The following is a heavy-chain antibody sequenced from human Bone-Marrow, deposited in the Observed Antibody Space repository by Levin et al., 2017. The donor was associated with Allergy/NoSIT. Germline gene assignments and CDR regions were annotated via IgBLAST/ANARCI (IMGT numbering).Heavy chain of an antibody. D-gene: IGHD3-9*01. V-gene: IGHV3-74*01. Sequence: GGSLRLSCAASGFTFSSYWMHWVRQAPGKGLVWVSRINSDGSSTSYADSVKGRFTISRDNAKNTLYLQMNSLRAEDTAVYYCARGDILTGYLYWYFDRWGRGTLVTVSS. CDR3: ARGDILTGYLYWYFDR. J-gene: IGHJ2*01. CDR1: GFTFSSYW. CDR2: INSDGSST.